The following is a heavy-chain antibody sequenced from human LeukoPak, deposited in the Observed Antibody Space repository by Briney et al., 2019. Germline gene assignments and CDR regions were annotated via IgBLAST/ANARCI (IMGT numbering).Heavy chain of an antibody. CDR3: ARMGGYSSSWVDY. Sequence: SETLSLTCTVSGGSISSYYWSWIRQPPGKGLEWIGYIYYSGSTNYNPSLKSRVTISVDTSKNQFSLKLSSVTAVDTAAYYCARMGGYSSSWVDYWGQGTLVTVSS. CDR1: GGSISSYY. D-gene: IGHD6-6*01. CDR2: IYYSGST. V-gene: IGHV4-59*01. J-gene: IGHJ4*02.